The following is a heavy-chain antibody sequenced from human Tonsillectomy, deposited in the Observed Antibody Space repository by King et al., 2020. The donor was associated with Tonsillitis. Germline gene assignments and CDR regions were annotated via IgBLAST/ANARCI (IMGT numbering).Heavy chain of an antibody. V-gene: IGHV3-21*01. Sequence: LFPPWCSLRLSFAASGFPFSRYGMNWVRQAPGPLLAWFSSLPPSGDAIYSSASVTGRFTISRDNAKTSLSLQMNRRRAEDAACDYCARGLIGFCSGDVCSKYWYFELGGRGTRVTGSS. J-gene: IGHJ2*01. D-gene: IGHD2-21*02. CDR1: GFPFSRYG. CDR3: ARGLIGFCSGDVCSKYWYFEL. CDR2: LPPSGDAI.